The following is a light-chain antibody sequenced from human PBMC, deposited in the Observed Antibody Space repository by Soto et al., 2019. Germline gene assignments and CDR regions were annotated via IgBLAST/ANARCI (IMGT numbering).Light chain of an antibody. CDR1: QSISRY. CDR2: GAS. CDR3: HQYGSSPPT. J-gene: IGKJ1*01. Sequence: EIVLTQSPGTLSLSPGERTTLSCRASQSISRYLAWYQQKPGQGPRLLIYGASSRATGTPDRFSGSGSGTDFTLTINRLEPEDFALYYCHQYGSSPPTFGHGTKVEIK. V-gene: IGKV3-20*01.